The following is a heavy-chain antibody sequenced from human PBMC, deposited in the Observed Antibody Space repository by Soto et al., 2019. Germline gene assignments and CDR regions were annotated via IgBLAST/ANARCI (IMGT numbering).Heavy chain of an antibody. CDR1: GFTFSSYW. D-gene: IGHD4-4*01. Sequence: GGSLRLSCAASGFTFSSYWMSWVRQAPGKGLEWVANIKQDGSEKYYVDSVKGRFTISRDNAKNSLYLQMNSLRAEDTAVYYCARDTNYSNYEVVAFDIWGQGTMVTVSS. J-gene: IGHJ3*02. CDR3: ARDTNYSNYEVVAFDI. CDR2: IKQDGSEK. V-gene: IGHV3-7*01.